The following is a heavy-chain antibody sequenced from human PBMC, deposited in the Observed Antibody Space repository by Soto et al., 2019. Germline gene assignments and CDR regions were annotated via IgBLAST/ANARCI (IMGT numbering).Heavy chain of an antibody. J-gene: IGHJ4*02. CDR2: ISYDGSNK. D-gene: IGHD6-19*01. V-gene: IGHV3-30*18. CDR1: GFTFSSYG. Sequence: GESLKISCAASGFTFSSYGMHWVRQAPGKGLEWVAVISYDGSNKYYADSVKGRFTISRDNSKNTLYLQMNSLRAEDTAVYYCAKPSSKWLVSYYFDYWGQGTLVTVSS. CDR3: AKPSSKWLVSYYFDY.